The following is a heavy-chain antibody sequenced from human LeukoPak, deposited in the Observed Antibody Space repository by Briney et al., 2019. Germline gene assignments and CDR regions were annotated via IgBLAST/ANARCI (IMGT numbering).Heavy chain of an antibody. CDR3: ARVPRYNWNAPYVY. CDR1: GGSFSGYY. Sequence: SETLSLTCAVYGGSFSGYYWSWIRQPPGKGLEWIGEINHSGSTNYNPSLKSRVTISVDTSKNQFSLKLSSVTAADTAVYYCARVPRYNWNAPYVYWGQGTLVTVSS. V-gene: IGHV4-34*01. D-gene: IGHD1-20*01. J-gene: IGHJ4*02. CDR2: INHSGST.